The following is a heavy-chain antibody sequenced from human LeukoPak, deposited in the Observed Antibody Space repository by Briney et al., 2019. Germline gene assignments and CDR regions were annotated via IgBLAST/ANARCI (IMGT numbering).Heavy chain of an antibody. CDR2: FYHEDGET. J-gene: IGHJ4*02. CDR1: GCALTELS. CDR3: ATTIPGGWYIRFAY. Sequence: GASVKVSCKVSGCALTELSMHWLRQAPGKGLEWMGGFYHEDGETIYAQKFQGRVTMTEDRSTDTAYMELSSLRSEDTAVYYFATTIPGGWYIRFAYWGQGTLGTVSS. D-gene: IGHD6-19*01. V-gene: IGHV1-24*01.